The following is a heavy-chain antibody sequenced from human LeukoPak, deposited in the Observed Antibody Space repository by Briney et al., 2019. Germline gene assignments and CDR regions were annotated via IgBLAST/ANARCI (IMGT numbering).Heavy chain of an antibody. Sequence: GGSLRLSCEASGFTFSSYSMNWVRQAPGKGLEWVSYISSSSSTIYYADSVKGRFTISRDNAKKSLYLQMNSLRDKDTAVYYCARDLGRYSGYDIDYWGQGTLVTVSS. V-gene: IGHV3-48*02. J-gene: IGHJ4*02. CDR1: GFTFSSYS. CDR2: ISSSSSTI. CDR3: ARDLGRYSGYDIDY. D-gene: IGHD5-12*01.